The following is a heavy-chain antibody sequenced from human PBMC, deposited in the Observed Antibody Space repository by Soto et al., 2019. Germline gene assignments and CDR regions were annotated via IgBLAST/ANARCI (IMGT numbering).Heavy chain of an antibody. D-gene: IGHD4-17*01. CDR1: GFTFSSYA. Sequence: PGGSLRLSCAASGFTFSSYAMSWVRQAPGKGLEWVSAISGSGGSTYYADSVKGRFTISRDNSKNTLYLQMNSLRAEDTAVYYCAKAKTTVTLNYYYYGMDVWGQGTTVTVSS. CDR3: AKAKTTVTLNYYYYGMDV. V-gene: IGHV3-23*01. CDR2: ISGSGGST. J-gene: IGHJ6*02.